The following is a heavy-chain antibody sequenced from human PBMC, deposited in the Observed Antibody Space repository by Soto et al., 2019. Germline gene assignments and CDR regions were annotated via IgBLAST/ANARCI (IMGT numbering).Heavy chain of an antibody. D-gene: IGHD2-15*01. J-gene: IGHJ6*03. V-gene: IGHV1-69*08. CDR1: GATFNDYT. CDR2: VIPLLAAS. Sequence: QVQLVQSGAEVKKPGSSVRISCAASGATFNDYTFTWVRRAPGQGLGWMGRVIPLLAASNYAEKFQDRVTITADRSTSTVYMELSGLKSEDSAIYYCASGKSQMTQDRMGFYYYMDVWGKGTTVTVSS. CDR3: ASGKSQMTQDRMGFYYYMDV.